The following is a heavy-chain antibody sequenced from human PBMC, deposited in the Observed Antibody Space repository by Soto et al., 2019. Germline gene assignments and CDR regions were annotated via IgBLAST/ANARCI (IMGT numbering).Heavy chain of an antibody. V-gene: IGHV3-23*01. CDR1: GFTFINYA. Sequence: EVQLLESGGGLVQPGGSLRLSCAGSGFTFINYAMNWVRQAPGKGLEWVSTISGGGDAPFFADSVRGRFTISRDNSKNTVTLQMNNLGVDDTAVYFSARKVPGSTSRPDYWYFDLWGRGTLVTVSS. D-gene: IGHD3-10*01. J-gene: IGHJ2*01. CDR3: ARKVPGSTSRPDYWYFDL. CDR2: ISGGGDAP.